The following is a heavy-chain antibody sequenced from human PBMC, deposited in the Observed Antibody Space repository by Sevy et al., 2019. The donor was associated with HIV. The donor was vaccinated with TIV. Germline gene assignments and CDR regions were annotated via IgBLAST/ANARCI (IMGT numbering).Heavy chain of an antibody. CDR3: AREGCSNPHDY. CDR2: FSFGCGKI. Sequence: GGSLRLSCAASGFTFSNYAMSWVRQAPGKGLEWVSTFSFGCGKINYADSVKGRFTISRDNSKNTLYRQMNSLRAEDTALYYCAREGCSNPHDYWGQGTLVTVSS. CDR1: GFTFSNYA. D-gene: IGHD2-2*01. V-gene: IGHV3-23*01. J-gene: IGHJ4*02.